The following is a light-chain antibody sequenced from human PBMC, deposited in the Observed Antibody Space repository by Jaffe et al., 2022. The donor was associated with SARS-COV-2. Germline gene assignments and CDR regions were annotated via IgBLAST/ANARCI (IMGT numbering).Light chain of an antibody. CDR2: KAS. CDR1: QSVLTW. CDR3: QQYRTYAT. J-gene: IGKJ5*01. V-gene: IGKV1-5*03. Sequence: DIQMTQSPSTLSASVGDRVTITCRASQSVLTWLAWYQQKPGKAPNLLIYKASSLESGVPSRFSGSGSGTEFTLTISSLQPDDFATYYCQQYRTYATFGQGTRLEIK.